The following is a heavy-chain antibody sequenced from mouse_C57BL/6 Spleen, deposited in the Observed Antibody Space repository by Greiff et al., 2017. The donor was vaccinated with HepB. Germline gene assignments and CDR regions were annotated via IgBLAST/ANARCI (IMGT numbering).Heavy chain of an antibody. CDR2: IDPSDSET. J-gene: IGHJ4*01. Sequence: VQLQQPGAELVRPGSSVKLSCKASGYTFTSYWMHWVKQRPIQGLEWIGNIDPSDSETHYNQKFKDKATLTVDKSSSTAYMQLSSLSSEDSAVYYCARSIGYYYGSSYEDAMDYWGQGTSVTVSS. V-gene: IGHV1-52*01. CDR3: ARSIGYYYGSSYEDAMDY. CDR1: GYTFTSYW. D-gene: IGHD1-1*01.